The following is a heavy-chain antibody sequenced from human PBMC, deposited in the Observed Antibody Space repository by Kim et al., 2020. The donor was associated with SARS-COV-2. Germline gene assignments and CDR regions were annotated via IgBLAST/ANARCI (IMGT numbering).Heavy chain of an antibody. V-gene: IGHV1-3*01. CDR3: ARDLGTHLGPRLPDREDWFDP. D-gene: IGHD3-16*01. Sequence: ASVKVSCKASGYTFTSYAMHWVRQAPGQRLEWMGWINAGNGNTKYSQKFQGRVTITRDTSASTAYMELSSLRSEDTAVYYCARDLGTHLGPRLPDREDWFDPWGQGTLVTVSS. CDR1: GYTFTSYA. J-gene: IGHJ5*02. CDR2: INAGNGNT.